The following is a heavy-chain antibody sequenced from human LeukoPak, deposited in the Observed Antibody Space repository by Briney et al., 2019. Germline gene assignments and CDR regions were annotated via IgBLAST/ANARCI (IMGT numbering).Heavy chain of an antibody. V-gene: IGHV4-39*07. D-gene: IGHD6-13*01. J-gene: IGHJ4*02. CDR1: GGSISSSSYY. CDR3: ARVLRGSWYVDY. CDR2: IYYSGST. Sequence: PSETLSLTCTVSGGSISSSSYYWGWIRQPPGKGLEWIGSIYYSGSTYYNPSLKSRVTISLDTSKNQFSLKLSSVTAADTAVYYCARVLRGSWYVDYWGQGTLVTVSS.